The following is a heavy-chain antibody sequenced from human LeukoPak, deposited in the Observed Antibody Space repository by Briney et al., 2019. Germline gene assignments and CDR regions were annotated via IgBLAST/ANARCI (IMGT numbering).Heavy chain of an antibody. CDR1: GGSISSYY. D-gene: IGHD3-16*02. J-gene: IGHJ6*03. Sequence: PSETLSLTCTVSGGSISSYYWSWIRQPPGKGLEWIGEINHSGSTSYNPSLKSRVTISVDTSKNQFSLKLSSVTAADTAVYYCARRPKTWHFVYYMDVWGKGTTVTISS. CDR3: ARRPKTWHFVYYMDV. CDR2: INHSGST. V-gene: IGHV4-34*01.